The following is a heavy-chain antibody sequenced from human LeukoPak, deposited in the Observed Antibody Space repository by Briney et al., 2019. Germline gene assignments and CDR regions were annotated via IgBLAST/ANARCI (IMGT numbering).Heavy chain of an antibody. CDR3: AKDLEHSSSWCWFDP. CDR1: GFTFSSYA. D-gene: IGHD6-13*01. J-gene: IGHJ5*02. V-gene: IGHV3-23*01. Sequence: PGGSLRLSCAASGFTFSSYAMSWVRQAPGKGLEWVSAISGSGGSTYYADSVKGRFTISRDNSKNTLYLQMNSLRAEDTAVYYCAKDLEHSSSWCWFDPWGQGTLVTVSS. CDR2: ISGSGGST.